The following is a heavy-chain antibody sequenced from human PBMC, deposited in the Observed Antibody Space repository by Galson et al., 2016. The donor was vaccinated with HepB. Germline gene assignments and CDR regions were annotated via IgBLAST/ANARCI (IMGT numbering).Heavy chain of an antibody. CDR1: GFIFSTYS. CDR2: ISSNSRYI. V-gene: IGHV3-21*01. D-gene: IGHD3-16*01. J-gene: IGHJ6*02. Sequence: SLRLSCAASGFIFSTYSMNWVRQAPGKGLEWVSSISSNSRYIFYADSVKGRFTISRDNSKNTLYLQIDSLEVEDKAVYYCAKDRGGRHLWGLHGMDVWGQGTTVTVSS. CDR3: AKDRGGRHLWGLHGMDV.